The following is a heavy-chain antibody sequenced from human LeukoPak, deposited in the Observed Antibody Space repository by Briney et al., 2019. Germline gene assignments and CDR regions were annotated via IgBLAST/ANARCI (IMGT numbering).Heavy chain of an antibody. CDR2: IYPGDSDT. D-gene: IGHD6-6*01. Sequence: GESLKISCKGSGYSFTSYWIAWVRQMPGKGLEWMGIIYPGDSDTRYSPSFQGQVSISADKSISTAYLQWSSLKASDTAMYYCASIAARYLGIGSGYFDYWGQGTLVTVSS. V-gene: IGHV5-51*01. CDR3: ASIAARYLGIGSGYFDY. CDR1: GYSFTSYW. J-gene: IGHJ4*02.